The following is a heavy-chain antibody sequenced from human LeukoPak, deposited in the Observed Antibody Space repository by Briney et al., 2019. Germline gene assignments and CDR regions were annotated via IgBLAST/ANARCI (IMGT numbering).Heavy chain of an antibody. Sequence: GGSLRLSCAASGFTFSSYGMHWVRQAPGKRLEWVAVISYDGSNKYYADSVKGRFTISRDNSKNTLYLQMNSLRAEDTAVYYCAKEYYDFWSGYPLLDYWGQGTLVTVSS. D-gene: IGHD3-3*01. J-gene: IGHJ4*02. V-gene: IGHV3-30*18. CDR3: AKEYYDFWSGYPLLDY. CDR1: GFTFSSYG. CDR2: ISYDGSNK.